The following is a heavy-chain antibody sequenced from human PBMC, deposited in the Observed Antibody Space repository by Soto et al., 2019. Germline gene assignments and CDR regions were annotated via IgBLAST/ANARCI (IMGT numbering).Heavy chain of an antibody. D-gene: IGHD2-15*01. J-gene: IGHJ4*02. Sequence: GGSLRLSCAASGFTFSSYSMNWVRQAPGKGLEWVSYISSSSSTIYYADSVKGRFTISRDNAKNSLYLQMNSLRAEDTAVYYCARLKCSGGSCYFLFDYWGQGTLVTVSS. CDR3: ARLKCSGGSCYFLFDY. V-gene: IGHV3-48*01. CDR1: GFTFSSYS. CDR2: ISSSSSTI.